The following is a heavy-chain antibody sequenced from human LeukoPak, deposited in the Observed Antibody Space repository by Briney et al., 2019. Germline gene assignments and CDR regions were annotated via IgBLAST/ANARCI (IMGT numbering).Heavy chain of an antibody. Sequence: GGSLRLSCAGSGFIFGGYTMNWVRQAPGKGLEWLSYISPSGENKLYADSVKGRFSISRDNAKNSVYLQMDSLRAEDTAVYYCASRRTGWPNDAFDIWGQGTMVTVTS. V-gene: IGHV3-48*01. D-gene: IGHD6-19*01. CDR1: GFIFGGYT. J-gene: IGHJ3*02. CDR3: ASRRTGWPNDAFDI. CDR2: ISPSGENK.